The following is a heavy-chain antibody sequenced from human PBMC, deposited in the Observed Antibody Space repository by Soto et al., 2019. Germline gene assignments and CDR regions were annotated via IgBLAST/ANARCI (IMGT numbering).Heavy chain of an antibody. D-gene: IGHD2-8*02. CDR2: LNGDGSST. V-gene: IGHV3-74*01. CDR1: GFTFSSYW. Sequence: PGGSLRLSCAASGFTFSSYWMHWVRQAPGKGLVWVSRLNGDGSSTSYADSVKGRFTNSRDNAKNTLYLQMNSLTADDTAVYYCARAYWATDYYYYYYMDVWGKGATVTVSS. J-gene: IGHJ6*03. CDR3: ARAYWATDYYYYYYMDV.